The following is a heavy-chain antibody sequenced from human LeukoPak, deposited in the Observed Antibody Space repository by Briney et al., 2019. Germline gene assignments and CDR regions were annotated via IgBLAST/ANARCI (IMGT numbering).Heavy chain of an antibody. J-gene: IGHJ4*02. V-gene: IGHV3-23*01. CDR1: GFTFSSYA. CDR2: ISGSGGST. CDR3: AKRSAAARYSRVGCEFDY. D-gene: IGHD6-13*01. Sequence: GGSLRLSCAASGFTFSSYAMSWVRQAPGKGLEWVSAISGSGGSTYYADSVKGRFTISRDNSKNTLYLQMNSLRAEDTAVYYCAKRSAAARYSRVGCEFDYWGQGILVTVSS.